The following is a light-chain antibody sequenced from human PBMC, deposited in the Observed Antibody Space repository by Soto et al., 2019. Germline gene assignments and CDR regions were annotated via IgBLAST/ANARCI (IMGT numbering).Light chain of an antibody. V-gene: IGLV3-21*04. CDR3: QVWDSSSDHWV. J-gene: IGLJ3*02. CDR2: YNS. CDR1: NIGSKN. Sequence: SYELTQPPTVSVAPGQTARITCGGNNIGSKNVHWYHQKPGQAPVLVIFYNSERPSGIPERLSGSSSGNTATLTISRVEAGDEADYFCQVWDSSSDHWVFGGGTKLTVL.